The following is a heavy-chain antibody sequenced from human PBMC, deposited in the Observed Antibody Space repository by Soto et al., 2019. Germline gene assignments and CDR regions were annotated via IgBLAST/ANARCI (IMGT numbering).Heavy chain of an antibody. CDR2: ISGYNGDT. D-gene: IGHD6-13*01. V-gene: IGHV1-18*01. CDR1: GYTFSTYG. J-gene: IGHJ4*02. CDR3: ARDRKLAAAGTFFDY. Sequence: ASVKVSCKASGYTFSTYGISWVRQAPGQGLEWMGWISGYNGDTNYAQKVQGRLTMTTDTSTRTAYMELRSLRSDDTAVYYCARDRKLAAAGTFFDYWGQGTLVTVYS.